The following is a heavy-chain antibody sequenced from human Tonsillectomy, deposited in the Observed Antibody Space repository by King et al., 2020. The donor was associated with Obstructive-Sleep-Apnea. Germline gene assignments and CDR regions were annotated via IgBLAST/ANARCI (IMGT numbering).Heavy chain of an antibody. CDR1: GYIFTDYY. V-gene: IGHV1-2*02. D-gene: IGHD5-24*01. CDR3: ARVEGSQGPTWHFGL. CDR2: INPNSGGT. Sequence: QLVQSGADVKKPGASVKVSCRASGYIFTDYYIHWVRQAPGQGLEWVGWINPNSGGTNYAQKFQGRVTMTRDTTISTAYMELSRLRSDDTAVYYCARVEGSQGPTWHFGLWGRGTLVTVSS. J-gene: IGHJ2*01.